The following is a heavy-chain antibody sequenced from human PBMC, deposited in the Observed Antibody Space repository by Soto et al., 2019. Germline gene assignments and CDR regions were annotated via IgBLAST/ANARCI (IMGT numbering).Heavy chain of an antibody. J-gene: IGHJ4*02. V-gene: IGHV3-33*01. CDR3: ARDRYSSGWYDLDY. CDR2: IWYDGSNK. CDR1: GFTFSSYG. Sequence: QVQLVESGGGVVQHGRSLRLSCAASGFTFSSYGMHWVRQAPGKGLEWVAVIWYDGSNKYYADSVKGRFTISRDNSKNTLYLQMNSLRVEDTAVSYCARDRYSSGWYDLDYWGQGTLVTVSS. D-gene: IGHD6-19*01.